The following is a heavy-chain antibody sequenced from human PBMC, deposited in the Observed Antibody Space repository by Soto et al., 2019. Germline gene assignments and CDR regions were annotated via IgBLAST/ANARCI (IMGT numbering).Heavy chain of an antibody. J-gene: IGHJ6*02. CDR2: ISYDGSNK. V-gene: IGHV3-30-3*01. D-gene: IGHD3-22*01. Sequence: PGGSLRLSCAASGFTFSSYAMHWVRQAPGKGLEWVAVISYDGSNKYYADSVKGRFTISRDNSKNTLYLQMNSLRAEDTAVYYCARVRRVGYCPFSGMDVWGQGTTVTVSS. CDR1: GFTFSSYA. CDR3: ARVRRVGYCPFSGMDV.